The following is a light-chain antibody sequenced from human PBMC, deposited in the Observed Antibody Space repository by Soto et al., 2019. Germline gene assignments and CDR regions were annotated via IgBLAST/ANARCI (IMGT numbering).Light chain of an antibody. CDR2: WAS. CDR3: QQYSIWRT. Sequence: DIVMTQSPDSLAVSLGERATLNCKCSRSVLYKSNNKNHLAWYQQKPGQPPQLIIYWASTRESGVPERFSGSGSGTDFTLTISSLEAEDVAFYWCQQYSIWRTFGQGTKVDIK. J-gene: IGKJ1*01. CDR1: RSVLYKSNNKNH. V-gene: IGKV4-1*01.